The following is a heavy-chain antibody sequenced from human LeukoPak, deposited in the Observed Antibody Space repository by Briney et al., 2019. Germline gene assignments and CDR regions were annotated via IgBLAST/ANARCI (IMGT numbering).Heavy chain of an antibody. V-gene: IGHV3-7*01. CDR1: GFIFSNYW. Sequence: GGSLRLSCAASGFIFSNYWMSWVRQAPGKGLEWAANIKPDGSEKYYVDSLKGRFTISRDNAKNSLYLQMNSLRVEDTAVYYCARGGNSSWDYWGQGALVTVSS. J-gene: IGHJ4*02. CDR3: ARGGNSSWDY. D-gene: IGHD6-6*01. CDR2: IKPDGSEK.